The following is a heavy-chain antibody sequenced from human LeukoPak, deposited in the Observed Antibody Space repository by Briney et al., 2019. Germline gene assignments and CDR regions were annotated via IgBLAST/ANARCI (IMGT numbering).Heavy chain of an antibody. CDR2: FDPEDGET. J-gene: IGHJ4*02. CDR1: GYTLTELS. V-gene: IGHV1-24*01. D-gene: IGHD6-19*01. CDR3: ATWARYSSGWVYYFDY. Sequence: ASVKVSCKVSGYTLTELSMHWVRQAPGKRLEGMGGFDPEDGETIYAQKFQGRVTMTEDTSTDTAYMELSSLRSEDTAVYYCATWARYSSGWVYYFDYWGQGTLVTVSS.